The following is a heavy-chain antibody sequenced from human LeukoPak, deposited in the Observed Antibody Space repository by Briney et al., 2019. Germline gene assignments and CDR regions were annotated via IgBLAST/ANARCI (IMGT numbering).Heavy chain of an antibody. J-gene: IGHJ4*02. Sequence: ASVKVSCKASGYTFTGYYMHWVRQAPGQGLEWMGWINPNGGGTNYAQKFQGRVTMTRDTSISTAYMELSRLRSDDTAVYYCARTTRYFDWFFDYWGQGTLDTVSS. CDR3: ARTTRYFDWFFDY. CDR1: GYTFTGYY. V-gene: IGHV1-2*02. CDR2: INPNGGGT. D-gene: IGHD3-9*01.